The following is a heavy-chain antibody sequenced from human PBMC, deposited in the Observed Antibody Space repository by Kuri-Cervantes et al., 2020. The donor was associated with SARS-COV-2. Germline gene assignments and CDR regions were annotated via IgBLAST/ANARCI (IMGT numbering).Heavy chain of an antibody. Sequence: SETLSLTCAVYGGSFSGYYWSWIRQPPGKGLEWIGYIYYSGSTNYNPSLKSRVTISVGTSKNQSSLKLSSVTAADTAVYYCARDFSGRLTGDHYYYYYMDVWGKGTTVTDSS. V-gene: IGHV4-59*01. J-gene: IGHJ6*03. D-gene: IGHD7-27*01. CDR1: GGSFSGYY. CDR3: ARDFSGRLTGDHYYYYYMDV. CDR2: IYYSGST.